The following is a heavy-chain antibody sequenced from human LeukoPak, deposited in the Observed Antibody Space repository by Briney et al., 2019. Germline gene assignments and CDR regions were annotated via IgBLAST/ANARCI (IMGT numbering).Heavy chain of an antibody. CDR3: AKEGSAMGYYYYYYYMDV. CDR2: IRYDGSNK. Sequence: GGSLRLSCAASGFTFSSYGMHWVRQAPGKGLEWVAFIRYDGSNKYYADSVKGRFTISRDNSKNTLYLQMNSLRAEDTAVYYCAKEGSAMGYYYYYYYMDVWGKGTTVTVSS. D-gene: IGHD5-18*01. V-gene: IGHV3-30*02. CDR1: GFTFSSYG. J-gene: IGHJ6*03.